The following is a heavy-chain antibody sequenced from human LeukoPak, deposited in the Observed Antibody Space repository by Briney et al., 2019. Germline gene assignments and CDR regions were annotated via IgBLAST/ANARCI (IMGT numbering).Heavy chain of an antibody. Sequence: PGGSLRLSCAASGFTFSDYWMNSLRQAPGKGLEWVANIKQDGSEKYYVDSVKGRFTISRDNAKNSLYLQMNSLRAEDTAVYYCAKEGAYPIVTYDSWGQGTLVTVSS. J-gene: IGHJ5*01. CDR3: AKEGAYPIVTYDS. D-gene: IGHD4-11*01. V-gene: IGHV3-7*01. CDR2: IKQDGSEK. CDR1: GFTFSDYW.